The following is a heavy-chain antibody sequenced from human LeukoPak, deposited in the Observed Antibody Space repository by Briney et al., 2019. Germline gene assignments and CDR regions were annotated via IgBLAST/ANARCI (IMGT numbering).Heavy chain of an antibody. CDR3: ARGGRCSGGSCYSSGLDFDY. D-gene: IGHD2-15*01. CDR1: GGSISSSSYY. V-gene: IGHV4-39*07. CDR2: IYYSGST. Sequence: SETLSLTCTVSGGSISSSSYYWGWIRQPPGKGLEWIGSIYYSGSTYYNPSLKSRVTISVDTSKNQFSLKLSSVTAADTAVYYCARGGRCSGGSCYSSGLDFDYWGQGTLVTVSS. J-gene: IGHJ4*02.